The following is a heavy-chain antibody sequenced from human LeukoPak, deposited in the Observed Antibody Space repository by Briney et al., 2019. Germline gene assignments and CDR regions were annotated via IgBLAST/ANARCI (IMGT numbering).Heavy chain of an antibody. Sequence: SQTLSLTCAISGDSVSSNSASWHWVRQSPSRGLEWLGRTYYRSKWYNDYAVSVKSRITINPDTSKKQFSLQLNSVTPGDTAVYYCAGGVTTPFDYWGQGILVTVSS. CDR2: TYYRSKWYN. CDR3: AGGVTTPFDY. J-gene: IGHJ4*02. D-gene: IGHD4-17*01. CDR1: GDSVSSNSAS. V-gene: IGHV6-1*01.